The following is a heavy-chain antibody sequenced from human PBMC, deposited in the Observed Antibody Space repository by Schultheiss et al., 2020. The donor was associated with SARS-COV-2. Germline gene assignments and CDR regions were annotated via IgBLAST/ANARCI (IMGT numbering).Heavy chain of an antibody. CDR3: AKDRVTTTIFGGRFPSNDAFDI. Sequence: SQTLSLTCTVSGGSISSYYWSWIRQPPGKGLEWIGYIYYSGSTNYNPSLKSRVTISVDTSKNQFSLKLSSVTAADTAVYYCAKDRVTTTIFGGRFPSNDAFDIWGQGTMVTVSS. J-gene: IGHJ3*02. V-gene: IGHV4-59*01. CDR1: GGSISSYY. CDR2: IYYSGST. D-gene: IGHD3-3*01.